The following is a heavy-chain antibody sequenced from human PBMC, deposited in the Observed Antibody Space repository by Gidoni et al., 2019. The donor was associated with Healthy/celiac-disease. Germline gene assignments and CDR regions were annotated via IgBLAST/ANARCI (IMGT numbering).Heavy chain of an antibody. V-gene: IGHV4-4*02. D-gene: IGHD6-19*01. CDR2: IYHSGST. Sequence: QVQLQESGPGLVKPSGTLALTCAVSGGSISSSNWWSWVRQPPGKGLEWIGEIYHSGSTNYNPSLKSRVTISLDKSKNQFSLKLSSVTAADTAVYYCAFSSGWYHGMDVWGQGTTVTVSS. CDR3: AFSSGWYHGMDV. J-gene: IGHJ6*02. CDR1: GGSISSSNW.